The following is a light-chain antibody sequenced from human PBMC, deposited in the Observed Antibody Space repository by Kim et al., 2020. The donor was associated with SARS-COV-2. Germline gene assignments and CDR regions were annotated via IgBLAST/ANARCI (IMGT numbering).Light chain of an antibody. CDR2: DAA. CDR3: QQYDTLPYT. CDR1: QHISNY. J-gene: IGKJ2*01. V-gene: IGKV1-33*01. Sequence: DIQMTQSPSSLSVSVGDRVTITCQASQHISNYLNWYQQKPGKAPKLLIYDAAHFKTGVPSRFSGSGSGTQFTFTISSLQPEDIATYYSQQYDTLPYTFGQGTKLGI.